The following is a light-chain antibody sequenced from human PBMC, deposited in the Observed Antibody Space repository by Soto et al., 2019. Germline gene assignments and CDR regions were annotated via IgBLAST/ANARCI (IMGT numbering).Light chain of an antibody. Sequence: DIQMTQSPSTLSASIGDRVTITCRASQGVSRWLAWYQQKPGRAPKVLISDASTLKSGVPSRFSGSGSGTEFTLTIDSLQPDDFAIYYCQQYNSYYRTFGQGTKVEIK. J-gene: IGKJ1*01. CDR3: QQYNSYYRT. CDR2: DAS. V-gene: IGKV1-5*01. CDR1: QGVSRW.